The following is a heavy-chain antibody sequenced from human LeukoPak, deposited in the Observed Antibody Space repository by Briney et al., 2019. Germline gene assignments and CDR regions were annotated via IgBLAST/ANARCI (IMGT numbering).Heavy chain of an antibody. Sequence: GRSLRLSCAASGFTFSSYAMHWVRQAPGKGLEWMTVISYDGSNKYYADSVKGRFTISRDNSKNTLYLQMNGLRAEDTAVYYCARSGNGYNPGESFDYWGQGTLVTVSS. CDR2: ISYDGSNK. V-gene: IGHV3-30*04. J-gene: IGHJ4*02. D-gene: IGHD5-24*01. CDR3: ARSGNGYNPGESFDY. CDR1: GFTFSSYA.